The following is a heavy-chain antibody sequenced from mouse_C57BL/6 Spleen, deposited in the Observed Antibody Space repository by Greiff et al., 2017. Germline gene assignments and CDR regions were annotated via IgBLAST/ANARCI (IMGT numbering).Heavy chain of an antibody. V-gene: IGHV1-61*01. D-gene: IGHD1-3*01. CDR1: GYTFTSYW. Sequence: QVQLQQPGADLVRPGSSVKLSCKASGYTFTSYWMDWVKQRPGQGLEWIGNIYPSDSETHYTQQFKDQATLTVDTSSSTAYMQISSLTSEDSAVCDCARAGTKAVDLDYWGQGTTLTVSS. CDR3: ARAGTKAVDLDY. CDR2: IYPSDSET. J-gene: IGHJ2*01.